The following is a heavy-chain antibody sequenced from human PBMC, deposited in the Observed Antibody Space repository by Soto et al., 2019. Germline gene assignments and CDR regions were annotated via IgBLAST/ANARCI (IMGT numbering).Heavy chain of an antibody. CDR2: IIPIFGTA. V-gene: IGHV1-69*01. CDR3: ARGGYCTNGVCYPSYYYGMDV. D-gene: IGHD2-8*01. CDR1: GGTFSSYA. Sequence: QVQLVQSGAEVKKPGSSVKVSCKASGGTFSSYAISWVRQAPGQGLEWMGGIIPIFGTANYAQKFQGRVTITAEESTSTAYMELSSLRSEDTAVYYCARGGYCTNGVCYPSYYYGMDVWGQGTTVTVSS. J-gene: IGHJ6*02.